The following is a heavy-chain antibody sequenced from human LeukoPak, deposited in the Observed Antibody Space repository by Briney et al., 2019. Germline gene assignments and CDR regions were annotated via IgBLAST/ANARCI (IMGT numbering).Heavy chain of an antibody. CDR3: ASGGRGEAANLDY. J-gene: IGHJ4*02. CDR2: IYYSGST. V-gene: IGHV4-59*01. D-gene: IGHD2-15*01. Sequence: SETLSLTCIVSGGSISSFYWSWIRQPPGKGLEWIGYIYYSGSTNYNPSLQSRVTISVDTSKNQFSLELSSVTAADTAVYYCASGGRGEAANLDYWGQGTLVTVSS. CDR1: GGSISSFY.